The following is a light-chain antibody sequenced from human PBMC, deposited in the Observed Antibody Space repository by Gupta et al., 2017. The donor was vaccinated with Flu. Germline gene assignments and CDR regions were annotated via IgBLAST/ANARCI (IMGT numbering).Light chain of an antibody. CDR2: DDN. CDR3: QSYAGTDRWV. Sequence: ISSTRDSGSIDGNYVHCYPPRPASPPTLIIFDDNQRRPGVPDRCFGSIDGASNSASLTISTQQREDEADYFCQSYAGTDRWVFGGGTKLTV. V-gene: IGLV6-57*01. CDR1: SGSIDGNY. J-gene: IGLJ3*02.